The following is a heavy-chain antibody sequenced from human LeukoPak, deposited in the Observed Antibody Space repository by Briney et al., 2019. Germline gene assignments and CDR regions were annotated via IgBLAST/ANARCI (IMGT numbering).Heavy chain of an antibody. D-gene: IGHD3-22*01. CDR3: ARHGYYYYTSGYFGY. CDR2: TYYSGTT. Sequence: SETLSLTCTVSGGSISSSFYYWGWLRQPPGKGLEWIGSTYYSGTTYYKPSLKSRVSVSVDTSKNQLSLDLTSVTAADTALYYCARHGYYYYTSGYFGYWGQGILVTVSS. CDR1: GGSISSSFYY. V-gene: IGHV4-39*01. J-gene: IGHJ4*02.